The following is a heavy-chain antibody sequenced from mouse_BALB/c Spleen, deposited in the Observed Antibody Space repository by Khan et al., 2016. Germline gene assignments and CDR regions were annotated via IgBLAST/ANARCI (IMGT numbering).Heavy chain of an antibody. CDR1: GYSFTAYY. J-gene: IGHJ2*01. D-gene: IGHD2-4*01. CDR2: INPNNGAT. V-gene: IGHV1-18*01. Sequence: VQLQQSDPDLVKPGASVKISCKASGYSFTAYYMYWVKQSHGKSLEWIGRINPNNGATTFNQKFKGKAILTVDKSSTTAYMELRRLASEDSAVSYCASDDYVNWCQGTTLTVSS. CDR3: ASDDYVN.